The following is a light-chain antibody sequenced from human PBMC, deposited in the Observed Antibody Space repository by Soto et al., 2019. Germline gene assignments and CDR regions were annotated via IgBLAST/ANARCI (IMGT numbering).Light chain of an antibody. Sequence: QLVLTQSPSASASLGASVKLTCTLSSGHSSYAIAWHQKQSGKGPRYLMDLNNDGSHTKGDGIPDRFSGSSSGADRYLIISGLQSEDEADYYCQIWGTGFQFFGGGTKLTVL. V-gene: IGLV4-69*01. J-gene: IGLJ2*01. CDR1: SGHSSYA. CDR2: LNNDGSH. CDR3: QIWGTGFQF.